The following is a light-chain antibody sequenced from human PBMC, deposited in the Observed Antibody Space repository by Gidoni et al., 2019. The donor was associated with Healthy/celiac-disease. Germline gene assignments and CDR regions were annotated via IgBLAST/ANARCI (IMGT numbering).Light chain of an antibody. V-gene: IGLV2-14*03. J-gene: IGLJ1*01. CDR2: DVS. CDR3: SSYTSSSTYV. CDR1: SSAVGGYNY. Sequence: QSALTQPASVSGSPGQSITISCTGTSSAVGGYNYVSWYQQHPGTAPKLMIYDVSNRPSGVSNRFSGSKSGNTASLTISGLQAEDEADYYCSSYTSSSTYVFGTGTKVTVL.